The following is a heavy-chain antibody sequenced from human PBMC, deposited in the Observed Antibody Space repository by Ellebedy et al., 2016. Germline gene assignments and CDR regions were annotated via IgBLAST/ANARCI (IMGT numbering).Heavy chain of an antibody. CDR2: ISGSNGNT. CDR1: GYSFSSYT. J-gene: IGHJ4*02. CDR3: AREGAYDSGSYYELFDY. D-gene: IGHD3-22*01. V-gene: IGHV1-18*01. Sequence: ASVKVSCXGSGYSFSSYTIGWVRQAPGQGLEWMGWISGSNGNTKYAQKFQGRVTMTTDTSTNTAYMELRSLRSDDTAVYYCAREGAYDSGSYYELFDYWGQGTLVTVSS.